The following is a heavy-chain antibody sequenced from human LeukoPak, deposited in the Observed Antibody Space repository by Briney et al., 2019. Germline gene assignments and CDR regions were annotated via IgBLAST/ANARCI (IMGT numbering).Heavy chain of an antibody. Sequence: GGSLRLSCAASGFTFSSNGMSWDRNAPGKWLEFVSAISGSGGSTYYADSVKGRFTISRDNSKNTLYLQMNSLRAEDTAVYYCAKGLQLCFDYWGQGTLVTVSS. CDR2: ISGSGGST. V-gene: IGHV3-23*01. J-gene: IGHJ4*02. CDR3: AKGLQLCFDY. CDR1: GFTFSSNG. D-gene: IGHD5-18*01.